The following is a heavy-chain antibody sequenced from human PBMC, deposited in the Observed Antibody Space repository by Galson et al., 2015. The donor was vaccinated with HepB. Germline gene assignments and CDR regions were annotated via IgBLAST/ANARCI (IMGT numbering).Heavy chain of an antibody. D-gene: IGHD3-16*02. V-gene: IGHV3-48*01. J-gene: IGHJ5*02. Sequence: SLRLSCAASGFTFSSYSMNWVRQAPGKGLEWVSYISSSSSTIYYADSVKGRFTISRDNAKNSLYLQMNSLRAEDTAVYYCARTRNDYVWGSYRPMGWFDPRGQGTLVTVSS. CDR3: ARTRNDYVWGSYRPMGWFDP. CDR2: ISSSSSTI. CDR1: GFTFSSYS.